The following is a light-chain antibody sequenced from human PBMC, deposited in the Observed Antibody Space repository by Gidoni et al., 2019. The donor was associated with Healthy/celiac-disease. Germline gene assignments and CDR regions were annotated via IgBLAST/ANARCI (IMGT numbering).Light chain of an antibody. V-gene: IGKV2-28*01. CDR2: LGS. CDR1: QSLLHSNGYNY. J-gene: IGKJ2*04. CDR3: MQALQTPVGCS. Sequence: DIVMTQSPLSLPVTPGEPASISCRSSQSLLHSNGYNYLDWYLQKPGQSPQLLIYLGSNRASGVPERFSGSGSGTDFTLKISRVEAEDVGVYYCMQALQTPVGCSFGQGTKLEIK.